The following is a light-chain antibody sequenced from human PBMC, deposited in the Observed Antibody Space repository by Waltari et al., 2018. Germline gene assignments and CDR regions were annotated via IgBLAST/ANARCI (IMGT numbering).Light chain of an antibody. V-gene: IGLV2-18*02. Sequence: QSALTQPPSVSGSPGQSVTISCTGTSSAVRSYNRVSWYQQPPGTAPKLMIYEVSNRPSGVPDRFSGSKSGNTASLTISGLQAEDEADYYCSSYTSSSVVFGGGTKLTVL. CDR2: EVS. J-gene: IGLJ2*01. CDR3: SSYTSSSVV. CDR1: SSAVRSYNR.